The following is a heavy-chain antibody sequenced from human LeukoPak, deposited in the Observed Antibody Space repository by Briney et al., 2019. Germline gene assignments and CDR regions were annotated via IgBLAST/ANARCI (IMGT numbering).Heavy chain of an antibody. CDR1: GGSISGYY. D-gene: IGHD3-22*01. V-gene: IGHV4-59*08. J-gene: IGHJ4*02. CDR2: IHYTGST. Sequence: SETLSLTCTVSGGSISGYYWSWIRQPPGKGLEWIATIHYTGSTYYNPSLKSRVTISVDTSKNQFSLKLSSVTAADTAMYYCARYWGPYDNSGAYFDYWGQGTLVTVSS. CDR3: ARYWGPYDNSGAYFDY.